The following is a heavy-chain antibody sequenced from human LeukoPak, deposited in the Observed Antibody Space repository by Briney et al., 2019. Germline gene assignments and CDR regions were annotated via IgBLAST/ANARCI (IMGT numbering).Heavy chain of an antibody. Sequence: PSETLSLTCTVSGGSISSYYWSSIRQPPGKGLEWIGYIYYSGSNNYNPSLKSRVTISVDTSKNQFSLKLSSVTAADTAVYYCARANDYYYYYMDVWGKGTTVTVSS. CDR1: GGSISSYY. J-gene: IGHJ6*03. V-gene: IGHV4-59*01. CDR2: IYYSGSN. CDR3: ARANDYYYYYMDV.